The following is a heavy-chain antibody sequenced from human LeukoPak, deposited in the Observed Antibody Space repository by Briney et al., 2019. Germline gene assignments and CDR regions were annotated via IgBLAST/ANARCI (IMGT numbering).Heavy chain of an antibody. CDR1: GYTFTGYY. CDR2: INPNSGGT. Sequence: GASVKVSCKASGYTFTGYYMHWVRQAPGQGLEWMGWINPNSGGTNYAQKFQGRVTMTRDTSISTAYMELSRLRSDDTAVYYCAGSPEYSGFDGDFWGQGTLVTVSS. V-gene: IGHV1-2*02. CDR3: AGSPEYSGFDGDF. D-gene: IGHD5-12*01. J-gene: IGHJ4*02.